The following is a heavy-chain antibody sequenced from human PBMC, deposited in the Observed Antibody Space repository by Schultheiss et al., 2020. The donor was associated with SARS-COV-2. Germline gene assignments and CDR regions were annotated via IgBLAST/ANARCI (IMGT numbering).Heavy chain of an antibody. CDR3: ARSGYSSGWFSDY. CDR2: IYYSGST. D-gene: IGHD6-19*01. Sequence: SETLSLTCTVSGGSISNNYWSWIRQPPGKGLEWIGYIYYSGSTNYNPSLKSRVTMSVDTSKNQFSLKLSSVTAADTAVYYCARSGYSSGWFSDYWGQGTLVTVSS. J-gene: IGHJ4*02. V-gene: IGHV4-59*12. CDR1: GGSISNNY.